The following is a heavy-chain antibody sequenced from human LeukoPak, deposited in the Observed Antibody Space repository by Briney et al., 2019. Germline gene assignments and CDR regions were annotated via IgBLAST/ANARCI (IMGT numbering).Heavy chain of an antibody. CDR1: GDSASSNTAA. Sequence: SQTLSLTCAISGDSASSNTAAWNWIRQSPSRGLEWLGRTFYRSKWYNDYAVSVKSRVTINPDTSKNQSSLQLNSVTPEDTAVYFCARDGWPAFDYWGQGTLVTVSS. D-gene: IGHD2-15*01. CDR2: TFYRSKWYN. CDR3: ARDGWPAFDY. J-gene: IGHJ4*02. V-gene: IGHV6-1*01.